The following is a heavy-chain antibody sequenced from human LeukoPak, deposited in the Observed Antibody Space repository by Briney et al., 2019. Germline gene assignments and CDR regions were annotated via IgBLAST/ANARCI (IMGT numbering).Heavy chain of an antibody. CDR1: GFTFSSYG. CDR3: ARRAGPLLASYYYYGMDV. J-gene: IGHJ6*02. V-gene: IGHV3-30*03. Sequence: PGGSLRLSCAASGFTFSSYGMHWVRQAPGKGLEWVAVISYDGSNKYYADSVKGRFTISRDNSKNTLYLQMNSLRAEDTAVYYCARRAGPLLASYYYYGMDVWGQGTTVTVSS. D-gene: IGHD2-15*01. CDR2: ISYDGSNK.